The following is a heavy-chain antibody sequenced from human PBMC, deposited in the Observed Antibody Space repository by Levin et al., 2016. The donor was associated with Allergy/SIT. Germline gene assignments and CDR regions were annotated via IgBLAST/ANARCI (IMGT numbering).Heavy chain of an antibody. CDR3: AKDLWFGELLGYYYGMDV. Sequence: VRQAPGKGLEWVSAISGSGGSTYYADSVKGRFTISRDNSKNTLYLQMNSLRAEDTAVYYCAKDLWFGELLGYYYGMDVWGQGTTVTVSS. D-gene: IGHD3-10*01. CDR2: ISGSGGST. J-gene: IGHJ6*02. V-gene: IGHV3-23*01.